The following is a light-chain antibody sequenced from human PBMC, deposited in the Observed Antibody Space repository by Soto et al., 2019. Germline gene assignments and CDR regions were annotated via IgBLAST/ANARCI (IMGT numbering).Light chain of an antibody. CDR3: QQYGYLVT. CDR2: GAS. J-gene: IGKJ4*01. V-gene: IGKV3-20*01. Sequence: DIVLTQSPGTLSLSPGERATLSCRASQSVSSKYLAWYQQKPGQAPRLLIYGASNRATGIPDRFSGSGSGTDFTLTISRLEPEDFAMYYCQQYGYLVTFGGGTKVDIK. CDR1: QSVSSKY.